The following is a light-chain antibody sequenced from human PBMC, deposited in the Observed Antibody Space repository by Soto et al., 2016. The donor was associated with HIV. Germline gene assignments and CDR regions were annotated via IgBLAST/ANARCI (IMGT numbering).Light chain of an antibody. CDR2: DDT. V-gene: IGLV3-21*03. J-gene: IGLJ1*01. Sequence: SYELTQPPSVSVAPGKTATITCGGQNIGSKSVHWYQQKPGQAPVLVVYDDTDRPSGIPERFSGFNFGNTATLTIDRVEAGDEADYYCQVWDNTSDHYVFGTGTKVTVL. CDR1: NIGSKS. CDR3: QVWDNTSDHYV.